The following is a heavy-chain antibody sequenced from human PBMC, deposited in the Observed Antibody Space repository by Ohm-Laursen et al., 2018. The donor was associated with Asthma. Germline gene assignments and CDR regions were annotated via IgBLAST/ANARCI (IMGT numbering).Heavy chain of an antibody. V-gene: IGHV1-18*04. CDR2: ISAYNGNT. Sequence: GASVKVSCKASGYTFTSYGISWVRQAPGQGLEWMGWISAYNGNTNYAQKLQGGVTMTTDTSTSTAYMELRSLRSDDTAVYYCASGPATDDYGDYEDAYWGQGTLVTVSS. J-gene: IGHJ4*02. CDR1: GYTFTSYG. D-gene: IGHD4-17*01. CDR3: ASGPATDDYGDYEDAY.